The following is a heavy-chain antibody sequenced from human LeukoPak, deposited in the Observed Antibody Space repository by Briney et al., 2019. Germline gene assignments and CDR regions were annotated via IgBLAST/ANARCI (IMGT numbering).Heavy chain of an antibody. CDR3: ARRGGRALSVYDY. CDR1: GYSISSGYY. J-gene: IGHJ4*02. CDR2: IYHSGST. Sequence: SETLSLTCTVSGYSISSGYYWGWIRQPPGKGLEWIGSIYHSGSTYYNPSLKSRVTISVDTSKNQFSLKLSSVTAADTAVYYCARRGGRALSVYDYWGQGTLVTVSS. D-gene: IGHD3-3*01. V-gene: IGHV4-38-2*02.